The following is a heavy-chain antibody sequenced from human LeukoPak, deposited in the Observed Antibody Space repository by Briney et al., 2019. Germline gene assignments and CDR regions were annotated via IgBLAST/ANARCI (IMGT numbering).Heavy chain of an antibody. CDR3: AKRRPGYCSGGSCPFDY. J-gene: IGHJ4*02. Sequence: GGSLRLSCAASGFTFSSYAMSWVRQAPGKGLEWVSAIGGSGGSTYYADSVKGRFTISRDNSKNTLYLQMNSLRAEDTAVYYCAKRRPGYCSGGSCPFDYWGQGTLVTVSS. CDR1: GFTFSSYA. CDR2: IGGSGGST. D-gene: IGHD2-15*01. V-gene: IGHV3-23*01.